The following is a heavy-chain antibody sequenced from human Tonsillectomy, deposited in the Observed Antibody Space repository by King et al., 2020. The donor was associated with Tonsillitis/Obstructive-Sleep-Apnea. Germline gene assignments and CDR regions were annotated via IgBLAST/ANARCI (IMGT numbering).Heavy chain of an antibody. CDR2: ISSSSSYI. CDR3: ARENPSRVNYYYYYMDV. CDR1: GFTFSSYS. Sequence: VQLVESGGGLVKPGGSLRLSCAASGFTFSSYSMNWVRQAPGKGLEWVSSISSSSSYIYYADSMKGRFTISRDNAKNSLYLQMNSLRAEDTAVYYCARENPSRVNYYYYYMDVWGKGTTVTVSS. V-gene: IGHV3-21*06. D-gene: IGHD6-6*01. J-gene: IGHJ6*03.